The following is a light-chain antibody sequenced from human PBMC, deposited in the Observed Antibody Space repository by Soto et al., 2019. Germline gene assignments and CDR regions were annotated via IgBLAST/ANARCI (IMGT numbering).Light chain of an antibody. J-gene: IGLJ1*01. V-gene: IGLV1-51*01. CDR3: GKWDSSLSAYV. CDR1: SSNIWNNY. CDR2: DNN. Sequence: QSERTQRPSLTAAAGQKGSISCSGSSSNIWNNYVSWYQQFPGTAPKLLIYDNNKRPSVIPDRFSGSKSGTSATLGITGLQTGDEADYYCGKWDSSLSAYVFGTGTKVTVL.